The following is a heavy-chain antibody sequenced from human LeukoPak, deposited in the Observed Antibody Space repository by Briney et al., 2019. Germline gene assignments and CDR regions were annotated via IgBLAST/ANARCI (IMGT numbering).Heavy chain of an antibody. D-gene: IGHD3-10*01. CDR3: ATLPLYYYGSGSYQHDY. CDR2: IYHSGST. V-gene: IGHV4-38-2*02. CDR1: GGSISSGYY. Sequence: SETLSLTCTVSGGSISSGYYWGWIRPPPGKGLEWTGSIYHSGSTYYNPSLKSRVTISVDTSKNQFSLKLSSVTAADTAVYYCATLPLYYYGSGSYQHDYWGQGTLVTVSS. J-gene: IGHJ4*02.